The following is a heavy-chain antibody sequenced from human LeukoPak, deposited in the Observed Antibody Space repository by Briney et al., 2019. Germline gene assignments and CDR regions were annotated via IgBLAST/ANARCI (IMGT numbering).Heavy chain of an antibody. CDR3: ARDALYSSSTDFDY. Sequence: GASVKVSCKASGGTFSSYAISWVRQAPGQGLEWMGGIIPIFGTANYAQKFQGRVTITADESTSTAYMELSSLRSEDTAVYYCARDALYSSSTDFDYWGQGTLVTVSS. CDR2: IIPIFGTA. CDR1: GGTFSSYA. V-gene: IGHV1-69*13. D-gene: IGHD6-13*01. J-gene: IGHJ4*02.